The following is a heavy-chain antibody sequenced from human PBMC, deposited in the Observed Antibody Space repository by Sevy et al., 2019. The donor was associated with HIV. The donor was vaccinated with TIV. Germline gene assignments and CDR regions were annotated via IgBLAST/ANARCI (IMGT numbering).Heavy chain of an antibody. CDR2: LYSGGST. D-gene: IGHD1-26*01. CDR1: EFTVSSSY. CDR3: ARAGTGSYRAYFDY. J-gene: IGHJ4*02. Sequence: GGSLRLSCVASEFTVSSSYMSWVRQAPGKGLEWVSILYSGGSTYYAASVKGRFAVSRDNSKNTLYLQMNSPRAEDTAVYYCARAGTGSYRAYFDYWGQGTLVTVSS. V-gene: IGHV3-53*01.